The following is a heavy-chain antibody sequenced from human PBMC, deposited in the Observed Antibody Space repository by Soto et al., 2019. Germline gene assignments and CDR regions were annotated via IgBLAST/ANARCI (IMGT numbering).Heavy chain of an antibody. CDR3: ARDRCSSRSCWKHERGLDS. CDR1: GFSVSSYF. D-gene: IGHD2-2*01. Sequence: EMEVVESGGGLVQPGGSLRLSCAASGFSVSSYFMTWVRQAPGKGLEWVSIIYASGKTYNADSVKGRFTVSRDNDKNTLYPQMNTLRAEDTAVYFCARDRCSSRSCWKHERGLDSWGQGILVTVSS. J-gene: IGHJ4*02. CDR2: IYASGKT. V-gene: IGHV3-66*01.